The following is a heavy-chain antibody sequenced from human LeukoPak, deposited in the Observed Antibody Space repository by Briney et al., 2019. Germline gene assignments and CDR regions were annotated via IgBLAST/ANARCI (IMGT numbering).Heavy chain of an antibody. J-gene: IGHJ4*02. V-gene: IGHV3-48*04. D-gene: IGHD5-24*01. CDR2: INSGSYSI. Sequence: GRSLRLSCAASGFTFTKYSMNWVRQAPGKGLEWVSYINSGSYSIYYADSVKGRFTISRDNAKDSVYLQMNSLRAEDTAVYYCARDLGGYNFDYWGQGTLVTVSS. CDR1: GFTFTKYS. CDR3: ARDLGGYNFDY.